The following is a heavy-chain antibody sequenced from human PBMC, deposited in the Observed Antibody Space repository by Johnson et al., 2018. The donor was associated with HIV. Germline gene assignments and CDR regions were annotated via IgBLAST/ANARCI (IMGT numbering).Heavy chain of an antibody. CDR2: IRYDGSNK. CDR3: AKGSGSGWLRDAFDI. D-gene: IGHD6-19*01. V-gene: IGHV3-30*02. J-gene: IGHJ3*02. CDR1: GFTFSTYG. Sequence: QVPLVVSLVGVVQPGGSLRLSCAAPGFTFSTYGMHWVRQAPGKELEWVAFIRYDGSNKYYADSVKGRFTISRDNSKNTLYLEMNSLRAEDTAVYYCAKGSGSGWLRDAFDIWGQGTMVTVSS.